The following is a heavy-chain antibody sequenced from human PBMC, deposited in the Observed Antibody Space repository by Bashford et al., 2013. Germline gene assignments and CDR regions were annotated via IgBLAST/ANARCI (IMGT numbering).Heavy chain of an antibody. CDR2: INHSGST. CDR3: ARGGYGDYGPVWFDP. D-gene: IGHD4-17*01. J-gene: IGHJ5*02. CDR1: GGSIDSHY. V-gene: IGHV4-59*11. Sequence: SETLSLTCSVSGGSIDSHYWSWIRQPPGKGLEWIGEINHSGSTNYNPSLKSRVTVSVDTSNNQSSLKMRSVTAADTAVYYCARGGYGDYGPVWFDPWG.